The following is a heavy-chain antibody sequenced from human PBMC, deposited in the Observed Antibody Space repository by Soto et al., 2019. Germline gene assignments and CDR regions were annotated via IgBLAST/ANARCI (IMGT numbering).Heavy chain of an antibody. J-gene: IGHJ6*02. D-gene: IGHD4-17*01. CDR2: IYYSGST. Sequence: SETLSLTCTVSGGSISSGGYYWSWIRQHPGKGLEWIGYIYYSGSTYYNPSLKSRVTISVDTSKNQFSLKLSSVTAADTAVYYCGRNVGYGGSLWGGGYYYYYYGMDVWGQGTTVTVSS. CDR1: GGSISSGGYY. CDR3: GRNVGYGGSLWGGGYYYYYYGMDV. V-gene: IGHV4-31*03.